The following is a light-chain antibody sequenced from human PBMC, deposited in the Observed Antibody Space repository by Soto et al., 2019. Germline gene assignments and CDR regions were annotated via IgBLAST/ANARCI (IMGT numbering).Light chain of an antibody. J-gene: IGKJ1*01. CDR3: QQYGSSPRT. Sequence: EIVLTQSPGTLSVSPGERATLSCRASQSINSDYIAWYQQKPGQAPRLLIYGASSRATGIPAKFSGSGSGTDFTLIISRLEPDDFAMYYSQQYGSSPRTFGQGTKVDIK. V-gene: IGKV3-20*01. CDR2: GAS. CDR1: QSINSDY.